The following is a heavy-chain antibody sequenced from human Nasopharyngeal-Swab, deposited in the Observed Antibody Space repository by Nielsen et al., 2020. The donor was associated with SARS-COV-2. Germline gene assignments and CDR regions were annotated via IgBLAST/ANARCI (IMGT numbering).Heavy chain of an antibody. V-gene: IGHV7-4-1*02. CDR1: GYTFTSYA. CDR3: ARDRFSYYYDSSGYFDAFDI. CDR2: INTNTGNP. J-gene: IGHJ3*02. Sequence: ASVKVSCKASGYTFTSYAMNWVRQAPGKGLEWMGWINTNTGNPTYAQGFTGRFVFSLDTSVSTAYLQISSLKAEDTAVYYCARDRFSYYYDSSGYFDAFDIWGQGTMVTVSS. D-gene: IGHD3-22*01.